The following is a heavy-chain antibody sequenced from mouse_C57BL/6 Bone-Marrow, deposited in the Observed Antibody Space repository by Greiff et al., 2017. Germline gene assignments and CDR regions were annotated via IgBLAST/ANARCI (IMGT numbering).Heavy chain of an antibody. CDR3: ARWGLLLPYWYFDV. CDR1: GFNIKDDY. CDR2: IDPENGDT. V-gene: IGHV14-4*01. Sequence: VQLQQSGAELVRPGASVKLSCTASGFNIKDDYMHWVKQRPEQGLEWIGWIDPENGDTEYASKFQGKATITADTSSNTAYLQLSSLTSEDTAVYYCARWGLLLPYWYFDVWGTGTTVTVSS. J-gene: IGHJ1*03. D-gene: IGHD2-3*01.